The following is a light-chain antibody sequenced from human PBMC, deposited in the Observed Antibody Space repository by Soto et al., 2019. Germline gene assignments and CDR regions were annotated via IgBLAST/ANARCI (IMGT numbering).Light chain of an antibody. CDR3: QQFGSSIPHT. J-gene: IGKJ2*01. V-gene: IGKV3-20*01. CDR2: GAS. CDR1: QVIGSRY. Sequence: EIVMTQSPGTLSLSPGERATISCRASQVIGSRYLAWYHQKSGQAPRLLIYGASSRATGIPDWFSGSGSARTFTLTISRLEPEDYRVYYCQQFGSSIPHTFGQGTKLEIK.